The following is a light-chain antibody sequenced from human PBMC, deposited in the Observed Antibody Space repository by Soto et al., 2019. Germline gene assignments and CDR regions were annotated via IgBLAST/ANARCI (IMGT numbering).Light chain of an antibody. V-gene: IGKV3-20*01. Sequence: EIVLTQSPGTLSLSPGERATLSCRASQSVGSSYLAWYQQKPGQAPRLLIYGASSRATGIPDRFSGSGSGTDFALPISRLEPEDFAVYYCQQYDSSRTFGQGTKVEIK. CDR3: QQYDSSRT. CDR2: GAS. CDR1: QSVGSSY. J-gene: IGKJ1*01.